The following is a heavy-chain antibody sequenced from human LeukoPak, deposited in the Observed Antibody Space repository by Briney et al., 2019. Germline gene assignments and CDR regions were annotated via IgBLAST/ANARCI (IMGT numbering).Heavy chain of an antibody. CDR3: ATDKRLGPWDDYGMDV. V-gene: IGHV3-53*01. CDR1: GFTVSSNY. J-gene: IGHJ6*02. Sequence: GGSLRLSCAASGFTVSSNYMSWVRQAPGKGLEWVSVIYSGGSTFYADSVKGRFSISRDNSKNTLYLQMNSLRAEDTAVYYCATDKRLGPWDDYGMDVWGQGTTVTVSS. CDR2: IYSGGST. D-gene: IGHD1-26*01.